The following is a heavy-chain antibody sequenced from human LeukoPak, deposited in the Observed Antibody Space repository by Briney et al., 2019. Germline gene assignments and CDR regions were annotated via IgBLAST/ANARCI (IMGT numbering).Heavy chain of an antibody. CDR1: GYSFTSYW. CDR2: IYPGDSDT. J-gene: IGHJ4*02. V-gene: IGHV5-51*01. D-gene: IGHD4-23*01. Sequence: GESLKISCKGSGYSFTSYWIGWVRQMPGKGLEWMGIIYPGDSDTRYSPSFQGLVTISADRSINTAYLQWSSLTASDTAMYYCASRPFETTVVPWDFYWGQGTQVTVSS. CDR3: ASRPFETTVVPWDFY.